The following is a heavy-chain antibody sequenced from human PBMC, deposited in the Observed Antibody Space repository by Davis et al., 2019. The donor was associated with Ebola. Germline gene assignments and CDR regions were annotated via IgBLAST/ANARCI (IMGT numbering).Heavy chain of an antibody. Sequence: GESLKISCAASGFTFRDYYMSWIRQAPGKGLEWVSYISSSSTYTNYADSVKGRFTISRDNAKNSLYLQMNSLRAEDTAVYYCAKICNGVGATNCFNYWGQGTLVTVSS. CDR3: AKICNGVGATNCFNY. CDR1: GFTFRDYY. CDR2: ISSSSTYT. V-gene: IGHV3-11*06. D-gene: IGHD1-26*01. J-gene: IGHJ4*02.